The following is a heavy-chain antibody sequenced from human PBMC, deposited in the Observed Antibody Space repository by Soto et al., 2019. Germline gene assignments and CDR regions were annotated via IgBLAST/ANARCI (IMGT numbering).Heavy chain of an antibody. CDR1: GGSVSSGSYY. CDR3: ARGYSSGWYFNWFDP. D-gene: IGHD6-19*01. CDR2: IYYSGST. V-gene: IGHV4-61*01. Sequence: SETLSLTCTVSGGSVSSGSYYWSWIRQPPGKGLEWIGYIYYSGSTNYNPSLKSRVTISVDTSKNQLSLKLSSVTAADTAVYYCARGYSSGWYFNWFDPWGQGTLVTVSS. J-gene: IGHJ5*02.